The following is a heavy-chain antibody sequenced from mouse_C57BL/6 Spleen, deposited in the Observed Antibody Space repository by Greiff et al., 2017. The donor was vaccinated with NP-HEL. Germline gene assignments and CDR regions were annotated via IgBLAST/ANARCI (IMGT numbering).Heavy chain of an antibody. CDR3: ARLGRGGYFDV. D-gene: IGHD4-1*01. Sequence: QVQLQQPGAELVMPGASVKLSCKASGYTFTSYWMHWVKQRPGQGLEWIGEIDPSDSYTNYNQKFKGKSTLTVDKSSSTAYMQLSSLTSEDSAVYYCARLGRGGYFDVWGTGTTVTVSS. CDR2: IDPSDSYT. J-gene: IGHJ1*03. V-gene: IGHV1-69*01. CDR1: GYTFTSYW.